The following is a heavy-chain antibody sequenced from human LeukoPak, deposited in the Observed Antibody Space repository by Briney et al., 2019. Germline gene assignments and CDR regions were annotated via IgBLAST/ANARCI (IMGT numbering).Heavy chain of an antibody. D-gene: IGHD3-3*01. CDR3: AKVLLAFPIFEYYYGMDA. Sequence: PGGSLRLSCAASGFTFSSYAMSWVRQAPGKGLEWVSVISGSGGSTYYADSVKGRFTISRDNSKNTLYLQMNSLRAEDTAVYYCAKVLLAFPIFEYYYGMDAWGQGTTVTVSS. CDR2: ISGSGGST. J-gene: IGHJ6*02. V-gene: IGHV3-23*01. CDR1: GFTFSSYA.